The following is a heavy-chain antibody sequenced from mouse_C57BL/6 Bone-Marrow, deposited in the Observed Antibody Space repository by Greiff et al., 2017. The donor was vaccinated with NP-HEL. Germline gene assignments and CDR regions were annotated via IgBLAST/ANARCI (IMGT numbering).Heavy chain of an antibody. D-gene: IGHD2-4*01. V-gene: IGHV5-2*01. CDR3: ARHDDYDAFDY. CDR1: EYEFPSHD. CDR2: INSDGGST. J-gene: IGHJ2*01. Sequence: DVQLQESGGGLVQPGASLKLSCESNEYEFPSHDMSWVRQTPGKRLELVAAINSDGGSTYYPDTMERRFIISRDNTNKTLYLQMSSLRSEDTALYYCARHDDYDAFDYWGQGTTLTVSS.